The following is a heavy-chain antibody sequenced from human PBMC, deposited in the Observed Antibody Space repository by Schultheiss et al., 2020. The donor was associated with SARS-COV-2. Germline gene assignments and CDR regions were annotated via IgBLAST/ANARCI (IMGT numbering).Heavy chain of an antibody. CDR2: IYYSGST. V-gene: IGHV4-59*08. CDR3: ARFSASSIAATFDY. D-gene: IGHD6-13*01. CDR1: GGSFSGYY. J-gene: IGHJ4*02. Sequence: SETLSLTCAVYGGSFSGYYWSWIRQPAGKGLEWIGYIYYSGSTNYNPSLKSRVTMSVDTSKNQFSLKLSSVTAADTAVYYCARFSASSIAATFDYWGQGTLVTVSS.